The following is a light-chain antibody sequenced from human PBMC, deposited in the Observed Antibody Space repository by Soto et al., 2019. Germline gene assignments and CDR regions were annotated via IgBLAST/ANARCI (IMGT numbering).Light chain of an antibody. CDR1: QSVSSN. Sequence: EVVLTQSPDTLSLPPGERATLSCRASQSVSSNLAWYQQKPGQAPRLLMHDASSRATGISDRLSGSGSGTDFTLTISRLEPEDFAVYYCQQYGSSPLTFGGGTKVDIK. J-gene: IGKJ4*01. CDR2: DAS. V-gene: IGKV3-20*01. CDR3: QQYGSSPLT.